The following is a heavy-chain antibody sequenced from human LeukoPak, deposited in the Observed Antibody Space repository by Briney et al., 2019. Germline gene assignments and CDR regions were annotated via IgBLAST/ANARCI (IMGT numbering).Heavy chain of an antibody. D-gene: IGHD6-13*01. CDR3: ARDSSSWKVDAFDI. Sequence: PSETLSLTCTVSGGSISSYYWSWIRQPPGKGLEWIGYIYYIGSINYNPSLKSRVTISVDTSKNQFSLKLSSVTAADTAVYYCARDSSSWKVDAFDIWGQGTMVTVSS. CDR2: IYYIGSI. V-gene: IGHV4-59*01. CDR1: GGSISSYY. J-gene: IGHJ3*02.